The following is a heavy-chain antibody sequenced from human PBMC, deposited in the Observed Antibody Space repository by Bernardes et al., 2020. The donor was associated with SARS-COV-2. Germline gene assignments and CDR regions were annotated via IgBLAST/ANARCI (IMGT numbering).Heavy chain of an antibody. CDR1: GFSLSTSGMC. Sequence: SGPTLVKPTQTLTLTCTFSGFSLSTSGMCVSWIRQPPGKALEWLARIDWDDDKYYSTSLKTRLTISKDTSKNQVVLTMTNMDPVDTATYYCALSIVVVPAAILSDYYGMDVWGQGTTVTVSS. J-gene: IGHJ6*02. D-gene: IGHD2-2*02. CDR3: ALSIVVVPAAILSDYYGMDV. CDR2: IDWDDDK. V-gene: IGHV2-70*11.